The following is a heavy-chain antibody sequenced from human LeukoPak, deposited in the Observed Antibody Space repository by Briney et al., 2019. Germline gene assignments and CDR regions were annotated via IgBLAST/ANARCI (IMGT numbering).Heavy chain of an antibody. D-gene: IGHD6-19*01. CDR1: GFTFSSYW. J-gene: IGHJ4*02. CDR2: INRDGSTT. V-gene: IGHV3-74*01. Sequence: GGSLRLSCAASGFTFSSYWMHWVRQAPGKGLVWVSRINRDGSTTTYADSVKGRFTISRDNAKNTLYLQMNSLRAEDTAVYYCAKAFEQWLEYYFDYWGQGTLVTVSS. CDR3: AKAFEQWLEYYFDY.